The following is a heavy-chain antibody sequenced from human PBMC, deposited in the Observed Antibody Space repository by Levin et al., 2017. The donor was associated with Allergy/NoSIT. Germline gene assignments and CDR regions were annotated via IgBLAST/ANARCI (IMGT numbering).Heavy chain of an antibody. V-gene: IGHV3-15*01. CDR2: IKSKTDGGTT. CDR1: GFTFSNAW. D-gene: IGHD6-13*01. J-gene: IGHJ4*02. Sequence: AGESLKISCAASGFTFSNAWMSWVRQAPGKGLEWVGRIKSKTDGGTTDYAAPVKGRFTISRDDSKNTLYLQMNSLKTEDTAVYYCTTEAILAAAGLDYWGQGTLVTVSS. CDR3: TTEAILAAAGLDY.